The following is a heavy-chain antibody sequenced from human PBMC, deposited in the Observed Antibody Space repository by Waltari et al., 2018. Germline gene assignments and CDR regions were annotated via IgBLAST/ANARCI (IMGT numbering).Heavy chain of an antibody. J-gene: IGHJ3*02. CDR3: ARETYYDSSGYYYLPYAFDI. V-gene: IGHV1-69*12. Sequence: QVQLVQSGAEVKKPGSSVKVSCKASGGTFSSYAISWVRQAPGQGLEWMGGSIPIVGTANYEQKFQGRVTITADESTSTAYRELSSLRSEDTAVYYCARETYYDSSGYYYLPYAFDIWGQGTMVTVSS. CDR2: SIPIVGTA. CDR1: GGTFSSYA. D-gene: IGHD3-22*01.